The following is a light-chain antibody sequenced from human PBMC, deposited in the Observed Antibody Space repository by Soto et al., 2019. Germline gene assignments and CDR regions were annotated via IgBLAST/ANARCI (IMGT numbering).Light chain of an antibody. CDR3: GTWDSSLTVAV. Sequence: QSVLTQPPSVSAAPGQKVTISCSGYSSNIGNNYVSWYQQLPGTAPKLLIYADNKRPSGIPDRFSGSKSGTSATLDITGLQTGDEADYYCGTWDSSLTVAVFGGGTQLTVL. V-gene: IGLV1-51*01. J-gene: IGLJ7*01. CDR2: ADN. CDR1: SSNIGNNY.